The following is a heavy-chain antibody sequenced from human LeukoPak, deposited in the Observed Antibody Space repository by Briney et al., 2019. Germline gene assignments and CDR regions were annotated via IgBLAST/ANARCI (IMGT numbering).Heavy chain of an antibody. V-gene: IGHV1-8*01. CDR2: MNPNSGNT. D-gene: IGHD3-10*01. CDR3: ARLGAPITMVRGVTNWFDP. CDR1: GYTFTSYD. Sequence: ASVKVSCKASGYTFTSYDINWVRQATGQGLEWMGWMNPNSGNTGYAQKFQGRVTMTRNTSISTAYMELSSLRSEDTAVYYCARLGAPITMVRGVTNWFDPWGRGTLVTVSS. J-gene: IGHJ5*02.